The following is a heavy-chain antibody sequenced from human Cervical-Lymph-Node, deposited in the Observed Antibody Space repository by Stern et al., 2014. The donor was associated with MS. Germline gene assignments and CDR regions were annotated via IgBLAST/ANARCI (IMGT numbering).Heavy chain of an antibody. CDR1: GYTFTSYW. J-gene: IGHJ4*02. CDR3: ARQRYFDY. V-gene: IGHV5-51*01. CDR2: IFPGGSDI. Sequence: VQLVQSGPEVKRPGESLKISCQASGYTFTSYWIGWVRQMPGKGLEWIAIIFPGGSDIRYSPSFQGQFPISADKSSSTAYFQWNNLKASDTAIYYCARQRYFDYWGQGTLVTVSS.